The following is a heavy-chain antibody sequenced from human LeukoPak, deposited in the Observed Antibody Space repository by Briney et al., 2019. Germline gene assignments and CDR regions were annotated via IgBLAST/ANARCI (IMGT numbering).Heavy chain of an antibody. J-gene: IGHJ6*03. CDR1: GFTFTTYG. Sequence: PGGSLRLSCAASGFTFTTYGMHWVRQAPGKGLEWVAVIWNDGTNTYYADSVKGRFTISRDNSKNMLYLQMNSLRAEDTAVYYCSIGIYCTSTSCYFGGGNYYYYMDVWGKGTTVTVSS. CDR2: IWNDGTNT. V-gene: IGHV3-33*01. CDR3: SIGIYCTSTSCYFGGGNYYYYMDV. D-gene: IGHD2-2*01.